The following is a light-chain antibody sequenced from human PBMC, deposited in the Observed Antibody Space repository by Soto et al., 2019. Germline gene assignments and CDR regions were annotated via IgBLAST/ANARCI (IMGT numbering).Light chain of an antibody. CDR1: QSVSSY. CDR2: DAS. Sequence: EIVLTQSPATLSLSPGERATLSCRASQSVSSYLAWYQQKPGQAPRLLIYDASNRATGIPARFSGSGSGTDFTDTISSLEPEDFAVYYCQQRSNWRWTFGQGTKVEIK. J-gene: IGKJ1*01. CDR3: QQRSNWRWT. V-gene: IGKV3-11*01.